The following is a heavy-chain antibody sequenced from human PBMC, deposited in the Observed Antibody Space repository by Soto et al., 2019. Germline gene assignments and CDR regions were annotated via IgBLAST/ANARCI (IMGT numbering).Heavy chain of an antibody. Sequence: VGSQRLSSAASGVTFSSYIMNWIRQAPGKGLEWVSYISSSSSTIYYADSVKGRFTISRDNAKNSLYLQMNSLRDEDTAVYYCATVNGGAFDIWGQGTMVTVSS. D-gene: IGHD3-10*01. CDR3: ATVNGGAFDI. CDR1: GVTFSSYI. CDR2: ISSSSSTI. J-gene: IGHJ3*02. V-gene: IGHV3-48*02.